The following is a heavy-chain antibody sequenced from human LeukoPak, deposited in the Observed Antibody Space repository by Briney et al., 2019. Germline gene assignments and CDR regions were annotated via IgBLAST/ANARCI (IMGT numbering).Heavy chain of an antibody. Sequence: PGGSLRLSCAASGFTFSSYSMNWVRQAPGKGLEWVSSISTTGSYIYYADSVKGRFTISRDNAKNSLYLQMNSLRAEDTAVYYCARVGNWNDFDYWGQGTLVTVSS. D-gene: IGHD1-1*01. J-gene: IGHJ4*02. CDR3: ARVGNWNDFDY. V-gene: IGHV3-21*01. CDR2: ISTTGSYI. CDR1: GFTFSSYS.